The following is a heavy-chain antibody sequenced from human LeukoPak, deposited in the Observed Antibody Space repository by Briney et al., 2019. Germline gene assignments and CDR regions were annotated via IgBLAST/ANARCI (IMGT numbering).Heavy chain of an antibody. Sequence: GGSLRLSCAASGFTVSNNYMSWVRQAPGKGLEWVSVIYSGGSTYYADSVKGRFTISRDNSKNTLYLQMNSLRAEDTAVYYCANLVAVRAYSLDYWGQGTLVTVSS. D-gene: IGHD3-22*01. CDR1: GFTVSNNY. CDR3: ANLVAVRAYSLDY. V-gene: IGHV3-53*01. J-gene: IGHJ4*02. CDR2: IYSGGST.